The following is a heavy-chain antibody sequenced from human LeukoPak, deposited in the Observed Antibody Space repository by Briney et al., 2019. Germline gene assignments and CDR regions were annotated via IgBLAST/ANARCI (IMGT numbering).Heavy chain of an antibody. CDR2: IRSKAYGGTT. CDR1: GFTFCDYA. D-gene: IGHD3-10*01. V-gene: IGHV3-49*04. J-gene: IGHJ4*02. CDR3: TRVGGSGSYYPSFFDY. Sequence: PGGSLRLSCTASGFTFCDYAMSWVRQAPGKGLEWVGFIRSKAYGGTTEYAASVKGRFTISRDDSKSIAYLQMNSLKTEDTAVYYCTRVGGSGSYYPSFFDYWGQGTLVTVSS.